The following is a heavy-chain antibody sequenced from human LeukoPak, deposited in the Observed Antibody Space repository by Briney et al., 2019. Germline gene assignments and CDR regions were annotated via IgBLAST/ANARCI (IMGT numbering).Heavy chain of an antibody. CDR3: ASWPGGWYGEDS. J-gene: IGHJ1*01. CDR2: ISSSSSTI. CDR1: GFTFSSYS. Sequence: GGSLRLSCAASGFTFSSYSMNWVRQAPGKGLEWVSYISSSSSTIYYADSVKGRVTISRDTSKNTLYLQMNSLRAEDTAVYYCASWPGGWYGEDSWGQGPLVTVSS. D-gene: IGHD6-19*01. V-gene: IGHV3-48*01.